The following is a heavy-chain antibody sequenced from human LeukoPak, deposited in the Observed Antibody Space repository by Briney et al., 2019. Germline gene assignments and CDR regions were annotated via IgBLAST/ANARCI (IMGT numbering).Heavy chain of an antibody. CDR3: ARVNTYCYGSGVSRAFHL. V-gene: IGHV1-8*02. J-gene: IGHJ3*01. Sequence: ASVKVSCKASGYTFTGYYMHWVRQAPGQGLEWMGWINPNSGNTGYAQKFQGSVTMTRNTSTATAYLELSSLKSDDTAIYYCARVNTYCYGSGVSRAFHLWGQGTTVTVSS. CDR2: INPNSGNT. D-gene: IGHD3-10*01. CDR1: GYTFTGYY.